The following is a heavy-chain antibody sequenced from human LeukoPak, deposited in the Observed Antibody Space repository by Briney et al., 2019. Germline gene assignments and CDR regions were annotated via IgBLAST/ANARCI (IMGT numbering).Heavy chain of an antibody. CDR1: GGSISSSYW. CDR3: ARDYCTSTTCPNWFDP. J-gene: IGHJ5*02. Sequence: SETPSLTCAVSGGSISSSYWWSWIRQPPGKGLEWIGEIYHSGSTNYNLSLKSRVTISVDKSKNQFSLKLNSVTAADTAVYYCARDYCTSTTCPNWFDPWGQGTLVTVSS. D-gene: IGHD2-2*01. CDR2: IYHSGST. V-gene: IGHV4-4*02.